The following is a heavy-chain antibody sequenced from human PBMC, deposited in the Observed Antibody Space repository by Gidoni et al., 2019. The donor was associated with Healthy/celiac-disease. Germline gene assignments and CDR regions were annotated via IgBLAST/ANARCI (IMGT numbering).Heavy chain of an antibody. J-gene: IGHJ5*02. D-gene: IGHD6-13*01. CDR1: GFSLSNARLG. CDR2: IFSNDEK. V-gene: IGHV2-26*01. Sequence: QVTLKESGPVLVKPTETRTLTCHVSGFSLSNARLGVSWIRQPPGKALEWLAHIFSNDEKSYSTSLKSRLTISKDTSKSQVVLTMTNMDPVDTATYYCARIYSSSWYAWFDPWGQGTLVTVSS. CDR3: ARIYSSSWYAWFDP.